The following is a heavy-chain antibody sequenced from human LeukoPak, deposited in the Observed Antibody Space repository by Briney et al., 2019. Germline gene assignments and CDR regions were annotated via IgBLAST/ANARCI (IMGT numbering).Heavy chain of an antibody. CDR2: IYQGRTI. J-gene: IGHJ4*02. V-gene: IGHV4-39*01. CDR3: ARHSPPGWLGHVYYFDY. CDR1: GDSITSINQH. D-gene: IGHD3-22*01. Sequence: PSETLSLTCTVSGDSITSINQHWGWIRQSPGKGLEWIGSIYQGRTIYYNPSLSSRVTVSVDTSKNQFSLKLSSVTAADTAVYYCARHSPPGWLGHVYYFDYWGQGTLVTVSS.